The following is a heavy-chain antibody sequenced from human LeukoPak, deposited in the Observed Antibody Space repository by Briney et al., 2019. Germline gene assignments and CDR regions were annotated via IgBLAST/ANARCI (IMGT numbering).Heavy chain of an antibody. CDR2: ISSSSGTI. Sequence: GGSLRLSCAASRFTFSSYSMNWLGQAPGKGLEWVSYISSSSGTIYYATAVKAPFTISRENAKNSLYLQMNSLRDEDTAVYYCARDRSGNYHLDYWGQGTLVTVSS. CDR3: ARDRSGNYHLDY. V-gene: IGHV3-48*02. D-gene: IGHD1-26*01. CDR1: RFTFSSYS. J-gene: IGHJ4*02.